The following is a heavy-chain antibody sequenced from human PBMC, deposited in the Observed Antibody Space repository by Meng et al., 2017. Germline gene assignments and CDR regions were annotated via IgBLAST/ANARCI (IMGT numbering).Heavy chain of an antibody. CDR1: GFTFDDYT. CDR2: ISWDGGST. J-gene: IGHJ3*02. Sequence: GGSLRLSCAASGFTFDDYTMHWVRQAPGKGLEWVSLISWDGGSTYYADSVKGRFTISRDNSKNSLYLQMNSLRTEDTALYYCAAQKSRKTGDDAFDIWGQGTMVTVSS. CDR3: AAQKSRKTGDDAFDI. V-gene: IGHV3-43*01. D-gene: IGHD7-27*01.